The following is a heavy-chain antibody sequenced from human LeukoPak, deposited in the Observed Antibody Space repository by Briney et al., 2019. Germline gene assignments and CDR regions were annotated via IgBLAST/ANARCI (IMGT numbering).Heavy chain of an antibody. V-gene: IGHV3-30*02. J-gene: IGHJ4*02. CDR1: GFTFSSYG. CDR2: IRYDGSNK. CDR3: AKGDQPLLYGGAFDS. Sequence: GGSLRLSCAASGFTFSSYGMHWVRQAPGKGLEWVAFIRYDGSNKYYADSVKGRFTISRDNSKNTLHLQMISLRAEDTAVYYCAKGDQPLLYGGAFDSWGQGTLVTVSS. D-gene: IGHD2-2*02.